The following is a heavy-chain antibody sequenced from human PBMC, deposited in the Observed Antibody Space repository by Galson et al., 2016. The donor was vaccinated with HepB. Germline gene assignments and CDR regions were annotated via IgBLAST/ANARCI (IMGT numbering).Heavy chain of an antibody. D-gene: IGHD3-16*02. V-gene: IGHV4-59*01. CDR1: GGSISRYY. Sequence: SETLSLTCTVSGGSISRYYWSWIRQSPGKGLEWIGYIHYTGVTSYTPSLKGRVTMSADTSKNVISLKLTSVTAADTAVYYCARDASGRYRNAGWFDPWGQGTQVIVSS. CDR3: ARDASGRYRNAGWFDP. J-gene: IGHJ5*02. CDR2: IHYTGVT.